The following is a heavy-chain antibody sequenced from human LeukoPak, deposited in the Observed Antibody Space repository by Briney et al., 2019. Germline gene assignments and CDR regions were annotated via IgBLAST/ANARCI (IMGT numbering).Heavy chain of an antibody. CDR1: GDSVSSNSAA. Sequence: SQTLSLTCAISGDSVSSNSAAWNWIRQSPSRGLEWLGRTYYRSKWYNDYAVSVKSRITINPDTSKNQFSLQLNSVTPEDTAVYYCARDRRDYYGSGSYYNLYNWFDPWGQGTLVTVSS. J-gene: IGHJ5*02. V-gene: IGHV6-1*01. CDR3: ARDRRDYYGSGSYYNLYNWFDP. D-gene: IGHD3-10*01. CDR2: TYYRSKWYN.